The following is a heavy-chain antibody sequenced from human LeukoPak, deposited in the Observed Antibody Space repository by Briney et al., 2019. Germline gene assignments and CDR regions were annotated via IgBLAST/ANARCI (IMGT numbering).Heavy chain of an antibody. CDR2: INHSGST. Sequence: SETLSLTCAVYGGSFSGYYWSWIRQPPGKGLEWIGGINHSGSTNYNPSLKSRVTISVDTSKNQFSLKLSSVTAADTAVYYCARGRGRHYYDSSGYSYYFDYWGQGTLVTVSS. CDR1: GGSFSGYY. CDR3: ARGRGRHYYDSSGYSYYFDY. V-gene: IGHV4-34*01. J-gene: IGHJ4*02. D-gene: IGHD3-22*01.